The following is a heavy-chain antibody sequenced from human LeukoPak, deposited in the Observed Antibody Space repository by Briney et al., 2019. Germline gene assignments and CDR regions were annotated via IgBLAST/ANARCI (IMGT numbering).Heavy chain of an antibody. V-gene: IGHV3-7*03. D-gene: IGHD3-22*01. CDR2: IKEDGRKK. CDR1: GFTFSGHW. CDR3: APPLDYRDSRGFPQGGD. J-gene: IGHJ4*02. Sequence: GGSLRLSCAASGFTFSGHWMTWVRQAPGKGLEWVANIKEDGRKKNYVDSVKGRFTISRDNAKASLYLQMTSLRAEDTAIYYCAPPLDYRDSRGFPQGGDGGQGPLVTVSS.